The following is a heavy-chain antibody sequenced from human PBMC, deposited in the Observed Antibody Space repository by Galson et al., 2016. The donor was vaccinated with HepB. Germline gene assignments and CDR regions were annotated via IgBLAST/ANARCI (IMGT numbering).Heavy chain of an antibody. D-gene: IGHD6-13*01. CDR3: ARVRYSSSWYVLWYFDL. Sequence: SLRLSCAASGFTFSRDNMIWVRQAPGKGLEWVSSISSGSDGYIYYADSVKGRFTISRDNAKNSLLLQMNSLRAEDTAVYYCARVRYSSSWYVLWYFDLWGRGTLVTVSS. J-gene: IGHJ2*01. CDR1: GFTFSRDN. CDR2: ISSGSDGYI. V-gene: IGHV3-21*01.